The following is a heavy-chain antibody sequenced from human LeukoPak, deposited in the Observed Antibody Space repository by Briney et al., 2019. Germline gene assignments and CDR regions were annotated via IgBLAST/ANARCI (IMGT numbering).Heavy chain of an antibody. V-gene: IGHV3-11*01. CDR3: ARSPRQLGIRSDY. D-gene: IGHD6-13*01. CDR1: GFTFSDYY. CDR2: ISSRGSTI. J-gene: IGHJ4*02. Sequence: GGSLRLSCAASGFTFSDYYMSWIRQAPGKGLEWVSYISSRGSTIYYADSVKGRFTISRDNAKNSLDLQMNSLRAEDTAVYYCARSPRQLGIRSDYWGQGTLVTVSS.